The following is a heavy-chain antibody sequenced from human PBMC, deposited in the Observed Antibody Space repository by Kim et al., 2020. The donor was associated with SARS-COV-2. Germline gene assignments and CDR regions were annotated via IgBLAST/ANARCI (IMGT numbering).Heavy chain of an antibody. V-gene: IGHV3-23*01. CDR3: AKGSGIPYCSGGTCHSGDPYNWFGP. D-gene: IGHD2-15*01. CDR2: ISGTDDTT. CDR1: GFALSNYA. Sequence: GGSLRLSCAASGFALSNYAMAWVRQAPGKGLEWVSAISGTDDTTYYAGSVKGRFTISRDISNNTLYLQMNSLRVDDTALYYCAKGSGIPYCSGGTCHSGDPYNWFGPWGQGTLVTVSS. J-gene: IGHJ5*02.